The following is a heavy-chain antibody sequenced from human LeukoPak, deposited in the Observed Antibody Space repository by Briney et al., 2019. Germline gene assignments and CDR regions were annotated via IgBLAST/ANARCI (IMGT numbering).Heavy chain of an antibody. CDR2: INPNSGGT. J-gene: IGHJ5*02. Sequence: ASVKLSCKASGYTFTGYYMHWVRQAPGQGLEWMGWINPNSGGTNYAQKFQGRVTMTRDTSTSTVYMDLRSLRSEDTAVYFCARDMLAVPSNWFDPWGQGTLVTVFS. D-gene: IGHD2-8*01. CDR3: ARDMLAVPSNWFDP. CDR1: GYTFTGYY. V-gene: IGHV1-2*02.